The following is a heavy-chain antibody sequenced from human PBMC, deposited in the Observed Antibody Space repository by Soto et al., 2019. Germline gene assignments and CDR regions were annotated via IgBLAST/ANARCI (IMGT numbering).Heavy chain of an antibody. D-gene: IGHD6-13*01. Sequence: VGSLRLSCAASGFTFSSYGMHWVRQAPGKGLEWVAVIWYDGSNKYYADSVKGRFTISRDNSKNTLYLQMNSLRAEDTAVYYCAREVPPGIAADGKGYYGMDVWGQGTTVTVSS. J-gene: IGHJ6*02. V-gene: IGHV3-33*01. CDR2: IWYDGSNK. CDR3: AREVPPGIAADGKGYYGMDV. CDR1: GFTFSSYG.